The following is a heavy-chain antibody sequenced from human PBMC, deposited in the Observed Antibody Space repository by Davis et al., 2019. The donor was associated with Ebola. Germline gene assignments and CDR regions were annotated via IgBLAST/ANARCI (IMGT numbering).Heavy chain of an antibody. Sequence: ASVKVSCKSSGYTFTSYGLVWVRQAPGLGLEWMGWISGFNTNTNFAQKFQGRVTVSKDTSTNTAYMDLRSLTSDDTAIYYCARAPNYDVLTGTSWYYFDYWGQGTLVTVSS. CDR2: ISGFNTNT. CDR1: GYTFTSYG. D-gene: IGHD3-9*01. CDR3: ARAPNYDVLTGTSWYYFDY. J-gene: IGHJ4*02. V-gene: IGHV1-18*04.